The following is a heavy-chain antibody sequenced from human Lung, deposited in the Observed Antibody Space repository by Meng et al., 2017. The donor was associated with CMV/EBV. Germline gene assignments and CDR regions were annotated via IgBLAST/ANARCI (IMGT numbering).Heavy chain of an antibody. Sequence: ASVXVSCKASGYTFTGYYIHWVRQAPGQGLEWMGCIYPNTGGAKYAQKFQGRVTMTRDTSISTAYMELSSLRSDDTAVYYCARVIAVAGTAPVDCWGQGTLVTVSS. D-gene: IGHD6-19*01. CDR2: IYPNTGGA. CDR3: ARVIAVAGTAPVDC. J-gene: IGHJ4*02. CDR1: GYTFTGYY. V-gene: IGHV1-2*02.